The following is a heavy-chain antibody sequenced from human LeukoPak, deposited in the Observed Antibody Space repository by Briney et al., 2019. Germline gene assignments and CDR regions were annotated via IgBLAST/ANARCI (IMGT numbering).Heavy chain of an antibody. CDR1: GGSISSGSYY. CDR3: ARDQPPLYCSSTSCYAGAENWFDP. D-gene: IGHD2-2*01. V-gene: IGHV4-61*02. J-gene: IGHJ5*02. CDR2: IYTSGST. Sequence: SQTLSLTCTVSGGSISSGSYYWSWIRQPAGKGLEWIGRIYTSGSTNYNPSLKSRGTISVDTSNNQFSLKLSSVTAADTAVYYCARDQPPLYCSSTSCYAGAENWFDPWGQGTLVTVSS.